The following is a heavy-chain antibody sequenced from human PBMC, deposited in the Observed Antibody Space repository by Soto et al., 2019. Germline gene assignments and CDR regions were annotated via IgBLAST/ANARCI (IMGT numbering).Heavy chain of an antibody. CDR2: IYSGGST. CDR1: GFTVSSNY. CDR3: VGARNYDFWPGGRYG. Sequence: GGSLRLSCAASGFTVSSNYMSWVRQAPGKGLEWVSVIYSGGSTYYADSVKGRFTISRDNSKNTLYLQMNSLRAEDTAVYYCVGARNYDFWPGGRYGWGRGTTVTVSS. V-gene: IGHV3-53*01. J-gene: IGHJ6*02. D-gene: IGHD3-3*01.